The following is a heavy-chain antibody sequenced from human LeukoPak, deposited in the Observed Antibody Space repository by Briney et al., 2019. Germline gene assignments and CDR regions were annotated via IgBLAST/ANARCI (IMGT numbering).Heavy chain of an antibody. V-gene: IGHV4-59*12. CDR3: ARGDQREREFDP. J-gene: IGHJ5*02. Sequence: PSETLSLACTVSGGSISSYYWSWIRQPPGKGLEWIGYIYYSGSTNYNPSLKSRVTISVDTSKNQFSLKLSSVTAADTAVYYCARGDQREREFDPWGQGTLVTVSS. CDR1: GGSISSYY. D-gene: IGHD1-26*01. CDR2: IYYSGST.